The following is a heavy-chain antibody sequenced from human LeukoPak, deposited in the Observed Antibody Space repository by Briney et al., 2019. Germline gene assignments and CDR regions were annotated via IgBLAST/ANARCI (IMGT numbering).Heavy chain of an antibody. Sequence: PGRSLRLSCAASGFTFSSYGMHWVRHAPGKGLEWVAVIWYDGSNKYYADSVKGRFTISRDNSKNTLYLQMNSLRAEDTAVYYCARSKGLGYCSSTSCHYYYYYGMDVWGKGTTVTVSS. CDR1: GFTFSSYG. D-gene: IGHD2-2*01. V-gene: IGHV3-33*01. CDR2: IWYDGSNK. CDR3: ARSKGLGYCSSTSCHYYYYYGMDV. J-gene: IGHJ6*04.